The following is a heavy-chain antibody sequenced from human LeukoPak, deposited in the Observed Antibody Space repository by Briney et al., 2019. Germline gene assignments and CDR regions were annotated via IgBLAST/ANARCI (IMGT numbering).Heavy chain of an antibody. CDR1: GFTFSSYA. D-gene: IGHD3-22*01. J-gene: IGHJ4*02. CDR3: ANRCYDSSGFDY. Sequence: PPGGSLRLSCAASGFTFSSYALSWVRQTPGKRLEWVSAISGSGGNTYYADSVKGRFTISRDNSKNTLYLQMNSLRAGDTAVYYCANRCYDSSGFDYWGQGTLVTVSS. V-gene: IGHV3-23*01. CDR2: ISGSGGNT.